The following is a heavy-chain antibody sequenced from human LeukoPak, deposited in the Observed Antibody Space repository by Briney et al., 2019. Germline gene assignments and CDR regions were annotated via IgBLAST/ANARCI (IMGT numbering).Heavy chain of an antibody. Sequence: ASVKVSCKASGYTFTGYYIHRVRQAPGQGLEWMGWINPNSGGTNYAQKFQGRVTMTRDTSVSTAYMELNRLRSDDTGVYYCARDTTMITYWFDPWGQGTLVTVSS. J-gene: IGHJ5*02. CDR2: INPNSGGT. CDR3: ARDTTMITYWFDP. D-gene: IGHD5-18*01. CDR1: GYTFTGYY. V-gene: IGHV1-2*02.